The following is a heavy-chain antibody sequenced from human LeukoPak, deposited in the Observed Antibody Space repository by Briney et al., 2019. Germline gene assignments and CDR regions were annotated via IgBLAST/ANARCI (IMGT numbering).Heavy chain of an antibody. Sequence: PSETLSLTCTVSGGSISSYYWSWIRQPPGKGLEWIGYISYSGSTNSNPSLKSRVTISVDTSKNQFSLKLSSVTAADTAVYYCAREPGIAVAGDAFDIWGQGTMVTVSS. CDR1: GGSISSYY. CDR3: AREPGIAVAGDAFDI. J-gene: IGHJ3*02. CDR2: ISYSGST. D-gene: IGHD6-19*01. V-gene: IGHV4-59*01.